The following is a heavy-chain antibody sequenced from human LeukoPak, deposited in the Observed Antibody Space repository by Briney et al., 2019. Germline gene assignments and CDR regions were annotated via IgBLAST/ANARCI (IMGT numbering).Heavy chain of an antibody. D-gene: IGHD6-13*01. J-gene: IGHJ4*02. V-gene: IGHV3-7*01. CDR3: ARVKGIVAARHFDY. CDR1: GFTFISYW. CDR2: IKQDGSEK. Sequence: QPGGSLRLSCAASGFTFISYWMSWVRQAPGKGLEWVANIKQDGSEKYYVDSVKGRFTISRDNAKNSLYLQMNSLRAEDTAVYYCARVKGIVAARHFDYWGQGTLVTVSS.